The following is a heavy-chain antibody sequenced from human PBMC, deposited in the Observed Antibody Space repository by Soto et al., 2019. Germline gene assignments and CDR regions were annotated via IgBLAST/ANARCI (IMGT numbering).Heavy chain of an antibody. Sequence: PGGSLRLSCVASGFTFSTYGMHWVRQAPGKGLEWVAVISYDGSNKYYADSVKGRFTISRDNSKNTLYLQMTSLRTEDTAVYYCAKLDEGGLQYAYYAMDVWGQGTTVTVSS. D-gene: IGHD2-15*01. V-gene: IGHV3-30*18. J-gene: IGHJ6*02. CDR2: ISYDGSNK. CDR1: GFTFSTYG. CDR3: AKLDEGGLQYAYYAMDV.